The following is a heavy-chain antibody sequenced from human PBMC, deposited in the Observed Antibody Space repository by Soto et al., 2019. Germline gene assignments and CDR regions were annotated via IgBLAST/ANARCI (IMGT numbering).Heavy chain of an antibody. CDR1: GYIFTGYY. CDR3: ARPFRSSRSCHSRFDT. Sequence: GASVKVSCKKPGYIFTGYYINLVRHAPAQGIEWLGWINPNSGDTSYLHLFQGRPSLTTDTSINTALMVLRRVTREATAVYYCARPFRSSRSCHSRFDTWGQGTLVTVSS. V-gene: IGHV1-2*02. J-gene: IGHJ5*02. CDR2: INPNSGDT. D-gene: IGHD2-2*01.